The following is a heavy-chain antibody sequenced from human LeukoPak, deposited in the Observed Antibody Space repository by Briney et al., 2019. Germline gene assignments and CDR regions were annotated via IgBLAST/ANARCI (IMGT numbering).Heavy chain of an antibody. D-gene: IGHD3/OR15-3a*01. CDR3: ASPGLGAFDV. J-gene: IGHJ3*01. CDR2: INHSGST. V-gene: IGHV4-34*01. Sequence: SETLSLTCAVYGGSFSGYYWSWIRQPPGKGLEWIGEINHSGSTNYNPSLKSRVTISVDTSKNQFSLKLRSVTAGDTAVYYCASPGLGAFDVWGQGTVVTVSS. CDR1: GGSFSGYY.